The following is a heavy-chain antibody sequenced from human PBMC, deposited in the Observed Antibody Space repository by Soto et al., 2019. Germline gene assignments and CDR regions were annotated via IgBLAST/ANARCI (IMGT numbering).Heavy chain of an antibody. CDR1: GYSITSGFY. Sequence: PSETLSLTCGVSGYSITSGFYWGWVRQSPGKGLEWIGTISYSAKTFYNPSLASRFSMAVDSSKNQFSLRLTSVTAADTALYYCTRGAGAPWVRFDSWGRGGLVTVSS. J-gene: IGHJ4*02. D-gene: IGHD3-16*01. CDR3: TRGAGAPWVRFDS. V-gene: IGHV4-38-2*01. CDR2: ISYSAKT.